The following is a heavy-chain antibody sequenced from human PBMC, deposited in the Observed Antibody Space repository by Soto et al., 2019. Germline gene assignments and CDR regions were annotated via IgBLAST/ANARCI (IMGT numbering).Heavy chain of an antibody. Sequence: EVQLLESGGGLVQPGGSLRLSCAASGFTFSSYAMSWVRQAPGKGLEWVSAISGSGGSTYYADSVKGRFTISRDNYKNKLYMQMNSLRAEDTAVYYCAKDKLKQQSYCYYGMDVWGQGTTVTVSS. CDR1: GFTFSSYA. CDR2: ISGSGGST. CDR3: AKDKLKQQSYCYYGMDV. D-gene: IGHD6-13*01. V-gene: IGHV3-23*01. J-gene: IGHJ6*02.